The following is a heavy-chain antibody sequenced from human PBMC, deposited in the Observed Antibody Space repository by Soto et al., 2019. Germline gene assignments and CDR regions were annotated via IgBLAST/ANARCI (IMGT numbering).Heavy chain of an antibody. V-gene: IGHV1-24*01. CDR1: GYTHTELS. CDR2: FDPEDGET. D-gene: IGHD6-13*01. J-gene: IGHJ4*02. CDR3: GTGMMLIAAAGPLLAR. Sequence: ASVKVSCKVSGYTHTELSMHWVRHAPGKGLEWMGGFDPEDGETIYAQKFQGRVTMTEDTSTDTAYMELSSLRSEDTAVYYCGTGMMLIAAAGPLLARWGRGTLVTVSS.